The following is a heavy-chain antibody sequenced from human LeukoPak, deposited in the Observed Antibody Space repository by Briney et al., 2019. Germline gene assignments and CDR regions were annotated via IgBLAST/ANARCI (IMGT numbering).Heavy chain of an antibody. CDR3: AKEPEFGGDCYNEPIDY. CDR2: ISGSGGST. D-gene: IGHD2-21*02. CDR1: GFIFANYA. V-gene: IGHV3-23*01. Sequence: PGGSLRLSCAASGFIFANYAMHWVRQAPGKGLEWVSAISGSGGSTYYADSVKGRFTISRDNSKNTLYLQMNSLRAEDTAVYYCAKEPEFGGDCYNEPIDYWGQGTLVTVSS. J-gene: IGHJ4*02.